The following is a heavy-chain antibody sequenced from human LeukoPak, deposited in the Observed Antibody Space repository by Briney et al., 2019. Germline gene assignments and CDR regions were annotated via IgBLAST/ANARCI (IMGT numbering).Heavy chain of an antibody. J-gene: IGHJ5*02. CDR2: INPNSGGT. CDR3: AREDAAAAPWFDP. V-gene: IGHV1-2*02. Sequence: ASVKVPCKASGYTFTGYYMHWVRQAPGQGLEWMGWINPNSGGTNYAQKFQGRVTMTRDTSISTAYMELSRLRSDDTAVYYCAREDAAAAPWFDPWGQGTLVTVSS. CDR1: GYTFTGYY. D-gene: IGHD6-13*01.